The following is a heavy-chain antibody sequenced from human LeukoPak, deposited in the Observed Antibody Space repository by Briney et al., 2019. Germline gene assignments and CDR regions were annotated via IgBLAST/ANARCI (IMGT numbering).Heavy chain of an antibody. D-gene: IGHD3-22*01. J-gene: IGHJ3*02. CDR3: ACLTTADAFDI. CDR1: GDSISSYD. CDR2: ISYNGNT. V-gene: IGHV4-59*01. Sequence: SETLSLTCTVSGDSISSYDWSWIRQPPGQGLQWLAYISYNGNTKTNPSLKSRVTISVDTSKNQFSLKLSSVTAADTAVYYCACLTTADAFDIWGQGTMVTVSS.